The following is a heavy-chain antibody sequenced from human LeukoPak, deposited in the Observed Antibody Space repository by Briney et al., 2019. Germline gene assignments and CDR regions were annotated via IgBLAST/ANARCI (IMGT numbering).Heavy chain of an antibody. D-gene: IGHD3-9*01. CDR3: AKDGVRYYDILTGFSWFDP. J-gene: IGHJ5*02. Sequence: PGGSLRLSCAASGFTFDDYAMHWVRQAPGKGLEWVSGISWNSGSIGYADSVKGRFTISRDNAKNSLYLQMNSLRAEDTALYYCAKDGVRYYDILTGFSWFDPWGQGTLVTVSS. CDR2: ISWNSGSI. CDR1: GFTFDDYA. V-gene: IGHV3-9*01.